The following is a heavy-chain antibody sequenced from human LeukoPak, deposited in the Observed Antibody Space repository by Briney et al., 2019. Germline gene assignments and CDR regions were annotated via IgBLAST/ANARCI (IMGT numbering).Heavy chain of an antibody. CDR3: ARHDFSSGWYHY. CDR2: IYYSGIT. CDR1: GGSISGYY. D-gene: IGHD6-19*01. Sequence: PSETLSFTCTVSGGSISGYYWDWIRQPPGKGLEWIGYIYYSGITNYNPSLKSRVTISVDTSKNQFSLKVSSVTAADTAVYYCARHDFSSGWYHYWGQGTLVTVST. J-gene: IGHJ4*02. V-gene: IGHV4-59*08.